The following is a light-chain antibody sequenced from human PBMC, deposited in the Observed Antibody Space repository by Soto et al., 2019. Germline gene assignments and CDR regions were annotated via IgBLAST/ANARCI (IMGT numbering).Light chain of an antibody. CDR3: GSWDSSLSVYV. CDR2: DDN. Sequence: QSVLTQPPSVSAAPGQKVPISCSGSRSNIGGHSVSWYQQLPGTAPKLLIYDDNKRPSGIPARFSSFKSHTSATLRITALQTGDEADYYCGSWDSSLSVYVFGTGTKATVL. CDR1: RSNIGGHS. J-gene: IGLJ1*01. V-gene: IGLV1-51*01.